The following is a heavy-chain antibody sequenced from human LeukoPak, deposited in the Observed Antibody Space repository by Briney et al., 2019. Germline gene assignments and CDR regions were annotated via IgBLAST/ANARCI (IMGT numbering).Heavy chain of an antibody. CDR3: AADRGILTGSIDY. V-gene: IGHV4-59*02. CDR1: GDSVSSYY. CDR2: IYYSGGT. Sequence: NPSETLSLTCTVSGDSVSSYYWSWIRQPPGKGLEWIGYIYYSGGTNYNPSLKSRVTISIDTSKNQFSLNLSSVTAADTAVYYCAADRGILTGSIDYWGQGTLVTVSS. D-gene: IGHD3-9*01. J-gene: IGHJ4*02.